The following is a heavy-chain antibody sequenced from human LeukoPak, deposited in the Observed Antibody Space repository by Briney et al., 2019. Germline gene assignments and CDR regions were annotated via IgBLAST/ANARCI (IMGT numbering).Heavy chain of an antibody. Sequence: SQNLSLTCTVSGGSISSGSYFWSWIRQPAGKGLEWIGRIYTSGSTNYNPSLKSRVTISPDTSKNQFSLKLSSVTAADTAVYYCARELAGYGKLDYWGQGILVTVSS. CDR2: IYTSGST. J-gene: IGHJ4*02. CDR3: ARELAGYGKLDY. CDR1: GGSISSGSYF. D-gene: IGHD5-12*01. V-gene: IGHV4-61*02.